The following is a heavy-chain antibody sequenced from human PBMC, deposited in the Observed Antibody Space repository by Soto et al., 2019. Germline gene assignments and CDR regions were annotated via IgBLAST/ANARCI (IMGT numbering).Heavy chain of an antibody. CDR1: GFTFSRYG. V-gene: IGHV3-30*18. CDR2: ISYDGSNT. Sequence: GGSLRLSCAVSGFTFSRYGIRWVRQAPGKGLEWVAIISYDGSNTYYADSVKGRFTISRDNSKNTLYLQMNSLIAEDTSVYYCAKEGGLSGSYYITSSYYFDYWGQGTLVTVSS. CDR3: AKEGGLSGSYYITSSYYFDY. D-gene: IGHD1-26*01. J-gene: IGHJ4*02.